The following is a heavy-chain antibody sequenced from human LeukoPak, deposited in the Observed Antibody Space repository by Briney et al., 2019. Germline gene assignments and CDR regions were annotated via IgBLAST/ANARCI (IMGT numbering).Heavy chain of an antibody. J-gene: IGHJ4*02. CDR3: ARVPVVAATEDY. D-gene: IGHD2-15*01. V-gene: IGHV3-30-3*01. CDR2: ISYDGSNK. CDR1: GFTFSSYA. Sequence: GGSLRLSCAASGFTFSSYAMHWVRQAPGKGLEWVAVISYDGSNKYCADSVKGRFTISRDNSKNTLYLQMNSLRAEDTAVYYCARVPVVAATEDYWGQGTLVTVSS.